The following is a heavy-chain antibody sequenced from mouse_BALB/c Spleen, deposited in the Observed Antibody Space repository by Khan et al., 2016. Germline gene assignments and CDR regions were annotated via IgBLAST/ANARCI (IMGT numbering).Heavy chain of an antibody. CDR2: ISTYSGNT. J-gene: IGHJ4*01. D-gene: IGHD1-2*01. CDR3: ARLRPYDYAMDY. V-gene: IGHV1S137*01. Sequence: QVQLQQSGPELVRPGVSVKISCTGSGYTFTDYAMHWVKQSPAKSLEWMGVISTYSGNTNYTQKFKGKATRTVDKSSSTAYMELARLTSEGVAIDYCARLRPYDYAMDYWGQGTSVTVSS. CDR1: GYTFTDYA.